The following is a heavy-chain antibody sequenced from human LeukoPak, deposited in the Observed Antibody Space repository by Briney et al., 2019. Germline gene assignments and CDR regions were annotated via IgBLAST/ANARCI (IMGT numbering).Heavy chain of an antibody. J-gene: IGHJ4*02. D-gene: IGHD3-3*01. CDR3: ARGQKKRYYDFWSCYSPPGHY. CDR1: GFTFSSYW. V-gene: IGHV3-7*01. CDR2: IKQDGSEK. Sequence: QTGGSPRLSCAASGFTFSSYWMSWVRQAPGKGLEWVANIKQDGSEKYYVDSVKGRFTISRDNAKNSLYLQMNSLRAEDTAVYYCARGQKKRYYDFWSCYSPPGHYWGQGTLVTVSS.